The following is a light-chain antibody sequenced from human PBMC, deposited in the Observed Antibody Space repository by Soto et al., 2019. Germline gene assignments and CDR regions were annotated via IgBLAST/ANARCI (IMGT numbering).Light chain of an antibody. V-gene: IGLV2-14*03. CDR3: SSYTRQSTYV. CDR2: EVN. Sequence: QSALTQPASVSGSPGQSITISCTGTSSDVGGYKYVSWFQQYPGKVPKLIIYEVNDRPSGVSNRFSASKSGNTASLTISGLQAEDEAVYYCSSYTRQSTYVFGTGTKLTVL. CDR1: SSDVGGYKY. J-gene: IGLJ1*01.